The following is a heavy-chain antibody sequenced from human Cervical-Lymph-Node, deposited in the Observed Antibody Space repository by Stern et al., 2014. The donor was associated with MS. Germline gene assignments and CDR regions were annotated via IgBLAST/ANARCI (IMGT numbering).Heavy chain of an antibody. CDR3: AKGLFFSSFDF. Sequence: EVQLVESGGGLAQPGGSLRLSFAASGFTFNSYGLSWVRQAPGQGLEWVSATSGSGATTYSADSVKGRFSISRDNSKNSLYLQMNSLRVEDTAIYYCAKGLFFSSFDFWGQGTLVTVSS. D-gene: IGHD2-2*01. V-gene: IGHV3-23*04. CDR2: TSGSGATT. J-gene: IGHJ4*02. CDR1: GFTFNSYG.